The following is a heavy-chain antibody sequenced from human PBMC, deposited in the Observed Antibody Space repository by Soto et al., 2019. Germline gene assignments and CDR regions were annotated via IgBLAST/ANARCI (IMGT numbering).Heavy chain of an antibody. V-gene: IGHV4-34*01. CDR2: INHSGST. Sequence: SETLSLTCAVYGGSFSGYYWSWIRQPPGKGLEWIGEINHSGSTNYNPSLKSRVIISVDTSKNQFSLKLSSVTAADTAVYYCARGRPIYYYYYMDVWGKGTTVTVSS. CDR1: GGSFSGYY. J-gene: IGHJ6*03. CDR3: ARGRPIYYYYYMDV.